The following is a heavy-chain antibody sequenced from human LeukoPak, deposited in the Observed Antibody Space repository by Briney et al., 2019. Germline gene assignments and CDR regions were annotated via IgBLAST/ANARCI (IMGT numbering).Heavy chain of an antibody. CDR3: ARLRTGTTTGLDY. Sequence: SETLSLTCTVSGGSISSGSYYWSWIRQPAGKGLEWIGRIYTSGSTNYNPSLKSRVTISVDTSKNQFSPKLSSVTAADTAVYYCARLRTGTTTGLDYWGQGTLVTVSS. J-gene: IGHJ4*02. V-gene: IGHV4-61*02. CDR2: IYTSGST. D-gene: IGHD1-7*01. CDR1: GGSISSGSYY.